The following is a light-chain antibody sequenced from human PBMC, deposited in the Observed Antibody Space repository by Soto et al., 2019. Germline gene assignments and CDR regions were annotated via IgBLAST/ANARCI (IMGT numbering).Light chain of an antibody. J-gene: IGLJ1*01. CDR3: SSYTTSSTLV. V-gene: IGLV2-14*01. CDR1: SSDVGGYND. Sequence: QSALAQPASVSGCPGQSITISCTGTSSDVGGYNDVSWYQQHPGTAPKLMIYDVSNRPSGVSNRFSGSKSGNTASLTISGLQAEDEADYYCSSYTTSSTLVFGTGTKVPVL. CDR2: DVS.